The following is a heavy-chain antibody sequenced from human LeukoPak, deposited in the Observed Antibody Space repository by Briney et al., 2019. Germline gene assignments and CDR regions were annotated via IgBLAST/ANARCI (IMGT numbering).Heavy chain of an antibody. CDR1: GYTFTGYY. V-gene: IGHV1-2*02. CDR3: ARRDSRYYYYGMDV. J-gene: IGHJ6*02. D-gene: IGHD2-21*01. Sequence: GASVKVSCKASGYTFTGYYMHWVRQAPGQGLEWMGWINPNSGGTNYAQKFQDRVTMTRDTSISTAYMELSRLRSDDTAVYYCARRDSRYYYYGMDVWGQGTMVTVSS. CDR2: INPNSGGT.